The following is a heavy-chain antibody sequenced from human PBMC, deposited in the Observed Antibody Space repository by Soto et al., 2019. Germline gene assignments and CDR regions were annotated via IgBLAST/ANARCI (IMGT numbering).Heavy chain of an antibody. D-gene: IGHD5-18*01. CDR3: ARDPGYSYGNT. Sequence: SETLSLTCTVSGGSISSYYWSWIRQPPGKGLEWIGYIYYSGSTNYNPSLKSRVTISVDTSKNQFSLKMNSVTAADAAVYYCARDPGYSYGNTWGQGTLVTVSS. V-gene: IGHV4-59*12. J-gene: IGHJ5*02. CDR2: IYYSGST. CDR1: GGSISSYY.